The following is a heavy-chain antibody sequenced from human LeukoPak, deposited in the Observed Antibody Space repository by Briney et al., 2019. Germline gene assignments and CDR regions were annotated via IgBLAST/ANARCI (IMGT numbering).Heavy chain of an antibody. D-gene: IGHD3-22*01. Sequence: SETLSLTCAVYGGSFSGYYWSWIRQPPGKGLEWIGEINHSGSTNYNPSLKSRVTISVDTSKNQFSLKLSSVTAADTAVYYCARTLRGMYYYDSSGYYLWGQGTLATVSS. CDR3: ARTLRGMYYYDSSGYYL. J-gene: IGHJ5*02. CDR1: GGSFSGYY. CDR2: INHSGST. V-gene: IGHV4-34*01.